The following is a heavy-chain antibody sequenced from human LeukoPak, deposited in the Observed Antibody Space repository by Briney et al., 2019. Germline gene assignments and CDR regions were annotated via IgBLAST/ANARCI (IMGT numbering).Heavy chain of an antibody. J-gene: IGHJ6*04. CDR3: ASGWFGELWDYYYGMDV. D-gene: IGHD3-10*01. Sequence: EASVKVSCKASGGTFSSYAISWARQAPGQGLEWMGGIIPIFGTANYAQKFQGRVTITADESTSTAYMELSSLRSEDTAVYYCASGWFGELWDYYYGMDVWGKGTTVTVSS. CDR2: IIPIFGTA. CDR1: GGTFSSYA. V-gene: IGHV1-69*13.